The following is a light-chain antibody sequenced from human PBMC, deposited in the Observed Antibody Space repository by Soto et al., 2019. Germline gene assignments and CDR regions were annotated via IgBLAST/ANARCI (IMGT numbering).Light chain of an antibody. Sequence: DIQMTQSPSSLSAAVGDRVTITCRASQTISTYLNWYQQKPGKAPKLLIYAASSLQSGVPSRFTGSGSGTDFTLTISSLQPEDFATYYCQQSHGIPHTFGQGTKLEIK. V-gene: IGKV1-39*01. CDR3: QQSHGIPHT. CDR1: QTISTY. J-gene: IGKJ2*01. CDR2: AAS.